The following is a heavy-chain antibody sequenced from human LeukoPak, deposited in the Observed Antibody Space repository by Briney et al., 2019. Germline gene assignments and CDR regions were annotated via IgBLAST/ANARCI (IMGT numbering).Heavy chain of an antibody. Sequence: GGSLRLTCAAFGFTVSSNYMSWVRQAPGKGLEWVSVIYSGGSTYYADSVKGRFTISRDNSKNTLYLQMNSLRAEDTAMYYCARAAGVQLLFYGMDVWGQGTTVTVFS. CDR3: ARAAGVQLLFYGMDV. CDR1: GFTVSSNY. CDR2: IYSGGST. D-gene: IGHD2-2*01. V-gene: IGHV3-66*02. J-gene: IGHJ6*02.